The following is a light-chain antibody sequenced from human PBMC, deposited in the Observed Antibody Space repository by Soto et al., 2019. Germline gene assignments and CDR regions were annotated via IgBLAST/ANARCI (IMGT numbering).Light chain of an antibody. V-gene: IGKV1-27*01. J-gene: IGKJ3*01. CDR3: QQYGSSQFT. CDR1: QGISNF. CDR2: GAS. Sequence: DIQMTQSPSSLSASVGDRVTFTCRASQGISNFLAWYLQKPGETPKLLIYGASTLHSGVPSRFSGSGSGTDFTLTISRLEPEDFAVYYCQQYGSSQFTFGPGTKVNVK.